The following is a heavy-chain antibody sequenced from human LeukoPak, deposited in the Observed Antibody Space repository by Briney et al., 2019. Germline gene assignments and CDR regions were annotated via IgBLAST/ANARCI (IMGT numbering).Heavy chain of an antibody. V-gene: IGHV5-51*01. D-gene: IGHD5-18*01. Sequence: GESLKISCKGSGYSFTSYWIGWVRQMPGKGLEWMGIIYPGDSDTRYSPSFQGQVTISADKSISTAYLQWSSLKASDTAMYYCARLEYSYGYGLEGHSDYWGQGTLVTVSS. CDR1: GYSFTSYW. J-gene: IGHJ4*02. CDR3: ARLEYSYGYGLEGHSDY. CDR2: IYPGDSDT.